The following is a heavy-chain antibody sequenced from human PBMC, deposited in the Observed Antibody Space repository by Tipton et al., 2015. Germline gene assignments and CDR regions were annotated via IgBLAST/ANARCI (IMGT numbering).Heavy chain of an antibody. D-gene: IGHD3-3*01. CDR3: ARFRFDYFDY. J-gene: IGHJ4*01. CDR2: IYYSGST. CDR1: GGSISRYY. Sequence: TLSLTCTVSGGSISRYYWSWIRQPPGKGLEWIGYIYYSGSTNYNPTLKSRVTISVDSSKTQLSLKLRSVTAADTAVYYCARFRFDYFDYWGHGTLVTVSS. V-gene: IGHV4-59*07.